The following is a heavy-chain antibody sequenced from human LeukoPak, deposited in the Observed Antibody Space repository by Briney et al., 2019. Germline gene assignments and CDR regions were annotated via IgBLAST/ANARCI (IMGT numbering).Heavy chain of an antibody. CDR3: ARVPGEMGATLAYLDY. V-gene: IGHV3-7*01. J-gene: IGHJ4*02. CDR2: IKQDGGEK. CDR1: GFTFSSYW. Sequence: PGGSLRLSCAASGFTFSSYWMSWVRQTPGKGLEWVANIKQDGGEKYYVDSVKGRFTISRDNAKNSLYLQMNSLRAEDTAVYYCARVPGEMGATLAYLDYWGQGTLVFVSS. D-gene: IGHD1-26*01.